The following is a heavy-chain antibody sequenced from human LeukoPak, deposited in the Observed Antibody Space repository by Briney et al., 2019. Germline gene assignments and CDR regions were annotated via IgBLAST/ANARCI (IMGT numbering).Heavy chain of an antibody. Sequence: GESLKISCKGSGYSFTKYWIGWVRQMPGKGLEWMGIIYPGDSDTRYSPSFQGQVTISAVKSISTAYLQWSSLKASDTAMYYCARHESIQHGRNWFDPWGQGTLVTVSS. CDR2: IYPGDSDT. D-gene: IGHD6-6*01. CDR1: GYSFTKYW. V-gene: IGHV5-51*01. CDR3: ARHESIQHGRNWFDP. J-gene: IGHJ5*02.